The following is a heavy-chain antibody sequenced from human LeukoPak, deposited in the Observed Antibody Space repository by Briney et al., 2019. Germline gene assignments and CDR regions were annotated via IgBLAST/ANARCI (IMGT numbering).Heavy chain of an antibody. CDR3: ARDGVYDSSGYYYKIKFDY. Sequence: GGSLRLSCAASGFTFSSYWMSWVRQAPGKGLEWVANIKQDGSEKYYVDSVKGRFTISRDNAKNSLYLQMNSQRAEDTAVYYCARDGVYDSSGYYYKIKFDYWGQGTLVTVSS. V-gene: IGHV3-7*01. CDR1: GFTFSSYW. D-gene: IGHD3-22*01. J-gene: IGHJ4*02. CDR2: IKQDGSEK.